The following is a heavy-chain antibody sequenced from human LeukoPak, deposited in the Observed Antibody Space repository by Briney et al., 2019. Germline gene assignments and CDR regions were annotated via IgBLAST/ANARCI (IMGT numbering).Heavy chain of an antibody. Sequence: PSETLSLTCTVSGGSISSSSYYWGWIRQPPGKGLEWIGSIYYSGSTYYNPSLKSRVTISVDTSKNQFSLKLSSVTAADTAVYYCARRVTSGSYSLGYAFDIWGQGTMVTVSS. D-gene: IGHD1-26*01. CDR2: IYYSGST. CDR1: GGSISSSSYY. V-gene: IGHV4-39*01. CDR3: ARRVTSGSYSLGYAFDI. J-gene: IGHJ3*02.